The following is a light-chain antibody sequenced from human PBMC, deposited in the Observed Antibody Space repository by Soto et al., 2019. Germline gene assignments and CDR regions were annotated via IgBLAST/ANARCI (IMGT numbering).Light chain of an antibody. CDR3: AAWDDSLNGGV. J-gene: IGLJ3*02. CDR1: SSNIGSNT. V-gene: IGLV1-44*01. CDR2: GNN. Sequence: QPVLSQPPSASGTPGQRVTISCSGSSSNIGSNTVNWYQQLPGTAPKVLIYGNNQRPSGVPDRFSGSKSGTSASLAISGLQSEDEADYYCAAWDDSLNGGVFGGGTKLTVL.